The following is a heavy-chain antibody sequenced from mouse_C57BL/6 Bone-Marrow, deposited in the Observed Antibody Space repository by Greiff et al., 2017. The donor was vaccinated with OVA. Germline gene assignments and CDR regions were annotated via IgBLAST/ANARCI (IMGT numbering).Heavy chain of an antibody. CDR1: GYTFTSYW. CDR3: TRSPITTGVAPGAMDY. D-gene: IGHD1-1*01. J-gene: IGHJ4*01. Sequence: EVQLQQSGTVLARPGASVKMSCKTSGYTFTSYWMHLVKQRPGQGLEWIGPIYPGNSDTSYNQKFKGKAKLTAVTSASTAYMELSSLTNEDSAVYYCTRSPITTGVAPGAMDYWGQGTSVTVSS. CDR2: IYPGNSDT. V-gene: IGHV1-5*01.